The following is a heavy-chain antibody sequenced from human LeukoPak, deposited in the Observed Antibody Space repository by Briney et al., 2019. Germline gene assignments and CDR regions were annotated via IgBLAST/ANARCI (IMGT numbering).Heavy chain of an antibody. CDR3: ARGMRELPY. D-gene: IGHD1-26*01. CDR1: GGSLINYH. Sequence: SETLSLTCTVFGGSLINYHWTWIRQPPGKGLEWIGYIDSGGSTNYNPSLKSRVTISVDTSKNQFSLKLNSVTAADTAVYYCARGMRELPYWGQGILVTVSS. V-gene: IGHV4-59*01. J-gene: IGHJ4*02. CDR2: IDSGGST.